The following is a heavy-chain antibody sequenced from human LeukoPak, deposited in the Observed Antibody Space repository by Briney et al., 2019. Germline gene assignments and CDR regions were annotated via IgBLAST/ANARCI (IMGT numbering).Heavy chain of an antibody. CDR3: ARESPYYYDSSDAFDI. CDR1: GFTFSSYW. Sequence: GGSLRLSCTASGFTFSSYWMSWVRQAPGKGLEWVANIKQDGSEKDYVDSVKGRFTISRDNAQNSLYLQMHSLRAEDTAVYYCARESPYYYDSSDAFDIWGQGTMVTVSS. D-gene: IGHD3-22*01. CDR2: IKQDGSEK. J-gene: IGHJ3*02. V-gene: IGHV3-7*03.